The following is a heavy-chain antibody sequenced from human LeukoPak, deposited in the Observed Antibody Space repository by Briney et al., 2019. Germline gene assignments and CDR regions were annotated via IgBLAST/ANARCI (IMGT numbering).Heavy chain of an antibody. J-gene: IGHJ3*02. CDR2: ISAYNGNR. CDR1: GYTFTSYG. CDR3: ARLSLLLPDAFDI. D-gene: IGHD1-26*01. Sequence: ASVKVSCKASGYTFTSYGISWVRQAPGQGLEWMGWISAYNGNRNHAQKLQGRVSMTTDTSTSTAYMELRSLRSDDTAVYYCARLSLLLPDAFDIWGQGTMVTVSS. V-gene: IGHV1-18*01.